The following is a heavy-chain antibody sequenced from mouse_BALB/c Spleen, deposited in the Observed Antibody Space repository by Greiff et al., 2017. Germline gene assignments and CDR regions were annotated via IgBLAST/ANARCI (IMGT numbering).Heavy chain of an antibody. V-gene: IGHV5-17*02. CDR2: ISSGSSTI. CDR1: GFTFSSFG. CDR3: ARERGLGLFAY. Sequence: EVKVVESGGGLVQPGGSRKLSCAASGFTFSSFGMHWVRQAPEKGLEWVAYISSGSSTIYYADTVKGRFTISRDNPKNTLFLQMTSLRSEDTAMYYCARERGLGLFAYWGQGTLVTVSA. D-gene: IGHD4-1*01. J-gene: IGHJ3*01.